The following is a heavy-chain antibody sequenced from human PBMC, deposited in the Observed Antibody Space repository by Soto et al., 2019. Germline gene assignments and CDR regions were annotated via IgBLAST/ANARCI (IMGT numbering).Heavy chain of an antibody. J-gene: IGHJ5*02. V-gene: IGHV4-4*07. CDR3: ARDRGGDIVVVPAAIPNWFDP. Sequence: PSETLSLTCTVSGGSISSYYWSWIRQPAGKGLEWIGRIYTSGSTNYNPSLKSRVTTSVDTSKNQFSLKLSSVTAADTAVYYCARDRGGDIVVVPAAIPNWFDPWGQGTLVTVSS. CDR1: GGSISSYY. CDR2: IYTSGST. D-gene: IGHD2-2*01.